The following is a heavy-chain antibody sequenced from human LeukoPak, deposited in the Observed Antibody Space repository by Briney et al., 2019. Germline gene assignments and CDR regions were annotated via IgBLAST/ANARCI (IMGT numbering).Heavy chain of an antibody. D-gene: IGHD3-9*01. Sequence: GGSLRLSCAASGFTFSSYSMNWVRQAPGKGLEWVSSISSSSSYIYYADSVKGRFTTSRDNAKNSLYLQMNSLRAEDTAVYYCAREGEDILTGYYFDYWGQGTLVTVSS. V-gene: IGHV3-21*01. J-gene: IGHJ4*02. CDR3: AREGEDILTGYYFDY. CDR2: ISSSSSYI. CDR1: GFTFSSYS.